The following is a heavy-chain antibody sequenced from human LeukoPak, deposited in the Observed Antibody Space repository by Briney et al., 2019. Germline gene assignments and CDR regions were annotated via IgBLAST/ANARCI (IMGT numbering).Heavy chain of an antibody. V-gene: IGHV3-21*06. D-gene: IGHD3-22*01. CDR1: GFRFSSYS. Sequence: GGSLRLSCEASGFRFSSYSMDWVRQAPGKGLEWGASITSGSRYLYYGDSVKGRFTVSRDNTKNSLHLQMNSLRVDDTAVYYCARPSGYYAFDSWGQGTLVTVSS. CDR3: ARPSGYYAFDS. J-gene: IGHJ4*02. CDR2: ITSGSRYL.